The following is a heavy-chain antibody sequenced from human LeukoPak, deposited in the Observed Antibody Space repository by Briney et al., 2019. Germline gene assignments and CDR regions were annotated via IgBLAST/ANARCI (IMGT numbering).Heavy chain of an antibody. CDR3: AGTYYYDSSGYRGAFDI. CDR2: IYHSGST. J-gene: IGHJ3*02. D-gene: IGHD3-22*01. V-gene: IGHV4-4*02. CDR1: GGSISSSNW. Sequence: SETLSLTCDVSGGSISSSNWWSWVRQPPGKGLEWIGEIYHSGSTNYNPSLKSRVTISVDKSKNQFSLKLSPVTAADTAVYYCAGTYYYDSSGYRGAFDIWGRGTMVTVSS.